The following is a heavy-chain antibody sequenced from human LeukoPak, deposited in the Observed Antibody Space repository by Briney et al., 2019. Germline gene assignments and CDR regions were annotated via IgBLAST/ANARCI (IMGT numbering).Heavy chain of an antibody. CDR1: GFTFSSCS. V-gene: IGHV3-48*01. Sequence: GGSLRLSCAASGFTFSSCSMNWVRQAPGKGLEWVSYISSSSSTIYYADSVKGRFTISRDNAKNSLYLQMNSLRAEDTAVYYCARDLPSSWYYFDYWGQGTLVTVSS. J-gene: IGHJ4*02. CDR3: ARDLPSSWYYFDY. D-gene: IGHD2-2*01. CDR2: ISSSSSTI.